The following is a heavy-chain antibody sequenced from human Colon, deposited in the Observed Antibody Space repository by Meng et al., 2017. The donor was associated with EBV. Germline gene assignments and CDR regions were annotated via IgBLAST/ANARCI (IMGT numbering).Heavy chain of an antibody. CDR2: VNPSGST. D-gene: IGHD5-24*01. J-gene: IGHJ4*02. Sequence: QVQVQQWGAGLLKPLEXXSLTGGVYGASFSGYYWSWIRQPPGKGLEWIGEVNPSGSTNYSPSLKSRVTISVDTSKNQFSLRLNSVTAADTAVYYCARVGGLDGYRLGGDYWGQGALVTVSS. CDR3: ARVGGLDGYRLGGDY. CDR1: GASFSGYY. V-gene: IGHV4-34*01.